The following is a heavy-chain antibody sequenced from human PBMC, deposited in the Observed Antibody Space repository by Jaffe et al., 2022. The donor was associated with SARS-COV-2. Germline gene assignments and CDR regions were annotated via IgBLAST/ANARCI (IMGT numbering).Heavy chain of an antibody. D-gene: IGHD4-4*01. CDR3: ARDQDDYTGGVDY. V-gene: IGHV3-21*01. CDR1: GFTFSSYS. Sequence: EVQLVESGGGLVKPGGSLRLSCAASGFTFSSYSMNWVRQAPGKGLEWVSSISSSSSYIYYADSVKGRFTISRDNAKNSLYLQMNSLRAEDTAVYYCARDQDDYTGGVDYWGQGTLVTVSS. J-gene: IGHJ4*02. CDR2: ISSSSSYI.